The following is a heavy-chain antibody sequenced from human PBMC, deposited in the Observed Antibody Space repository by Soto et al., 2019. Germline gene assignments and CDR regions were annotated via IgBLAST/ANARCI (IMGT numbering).Heavy chain of an antibody. CDR1: GFSFSNYC. J-gene: IGHJ4*02. CDR2: ISHDGSNK. Sequence: SCAACGFSFSNYCIHWVHEAPGKGVEGVAGISHDGSNKYFADPVQGPFNHYRDNSKNPLFLEMNSLRADGTAVYYCAKDRDTTPGYWGQGTLVTVSS. D-gene: IGHD4-17*01. CDR3: AKDRDTTPGY. V-gene: IGHV3-30*18.